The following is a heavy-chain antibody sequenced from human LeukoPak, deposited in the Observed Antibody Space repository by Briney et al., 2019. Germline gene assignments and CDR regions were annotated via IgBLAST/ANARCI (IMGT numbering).Heavy chain of an antibody. V-gene: IGHV3-11*04. CDR3: ARDRRQWLATDI. Sequence: NSGGSLRLSCAASGFTFSDYYMSWIRQAPGKGLEWVSYISSSGSTIYYADSVKGRFTISRDNAKNSLYLQMNSLRAEDTAVYYCARDRRQWLATDIWGQGTMVTVSS. D-gene: IGHD6-19*01. CDR1: GFTFSDYY. CDR2: ISSSGSTI. J-gene: IGHJ3*02.